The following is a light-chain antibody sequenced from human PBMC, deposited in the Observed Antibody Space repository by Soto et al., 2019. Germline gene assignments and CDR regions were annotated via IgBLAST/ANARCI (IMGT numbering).Light chain of an antibody. CDR1: QIVSNNY. CDR3: QQYGNSLPWT. J-gene: IGKJ1*01. Sequence: EIVLTQSPGTLSLSPGEGATLSCRASQIVSNNYLAWYQQKPGQAPRLLVYGASRRATGIPVRFSGSGSGTDFTLTISRLEPEDFAVYYCQQYGNSLPWTFGQGTKVEIK. CDR2: GAS. V-gene: IGKV3-20*01.